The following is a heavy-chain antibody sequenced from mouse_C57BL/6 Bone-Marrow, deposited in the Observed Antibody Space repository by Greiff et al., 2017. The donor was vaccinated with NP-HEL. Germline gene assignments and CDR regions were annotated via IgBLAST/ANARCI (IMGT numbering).Heavy chain of an antibody. CDR2: ISDGGSYT. J-gene: IGHJ3*01. Sequence: EVKLVESGGGLVKPGGSLKLSCAASGFTFSSYAMSWVRQTPEKRLEWVATISDGGSYTYYPDNVKGRFTISRDNAKNNLYLQMSHLKAEDTAMYYCERDREGKELGAWFAYGGQGTLVTVSA. D-gene: IGHD4-1*01. V-gene: IGHV5-4*01. CDR1: GFTFSSYA. CDR3: ERDREGKELGAWFAY.